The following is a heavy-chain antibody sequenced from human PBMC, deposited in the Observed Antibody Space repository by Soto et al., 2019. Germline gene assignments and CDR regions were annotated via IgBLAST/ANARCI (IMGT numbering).Heavy chain of an antibody. Sequence: QVQLQQWGAGLLKPSETLSLTCAVYGGSFSGYYWSWIRQPPGKELEWIGEINHSPSTNYNPSLKSRVTISVDTSKNQFSLKLSSVTAADTAVYYCARGVASVVTNYFDYWGQGTLVTVSS. V-gene: IGHV4-34*01. CDR3: ARGVASVVTNYFDY. J-gene: IGHJ4*02. CDR2: INHSPST. CDR1: GGSFSGYY. D-gene: IGHD2-21*02.